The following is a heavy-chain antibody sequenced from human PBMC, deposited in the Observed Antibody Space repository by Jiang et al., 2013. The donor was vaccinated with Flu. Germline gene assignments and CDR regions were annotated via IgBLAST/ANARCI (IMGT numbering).Heavy chain of an antibody. J-gene: IGHJ3*02. D-gene: IGHD5/OR15-5a*01. CDR3: AKESTSTSRGAFHI. Sequence: VQLVESGGGVVQPGRSLRLSCAASGFTFSSYAMTWVRQAPGKGLQWVSGITGSSGRTNYADSVRGRFTISRDNSKNTLYLQMNSLKDEDTAIYFCAKESTSTSRGAFHIWGQGTMVTVSS. CDR2: ITGSSGRT. V-gene: IGHV3-23*04. CDR1: GFTFSSYA.